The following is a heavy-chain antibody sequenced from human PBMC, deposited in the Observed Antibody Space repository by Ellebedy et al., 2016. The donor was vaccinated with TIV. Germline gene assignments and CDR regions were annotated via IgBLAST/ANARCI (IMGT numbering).Heavy chain of an antibody. V-gene: IGHV1-3*01. D-gene: IGHD4-23*01. J-gene: IGHJ4*02. CDR1: GYTFTSYA. CDR3: ARVWIHASSGNIY. CDR2: INAGNGNT. Sequence: ASVKVSCXASGYTFTSYATHWVRQAPGQRLEWMGWINAGNGNTKYSQKFQGRVTITRDTSASTAYMELSSLRSEDTAVYYCARVWIHASSGNIYWGQGTLVTVSS.